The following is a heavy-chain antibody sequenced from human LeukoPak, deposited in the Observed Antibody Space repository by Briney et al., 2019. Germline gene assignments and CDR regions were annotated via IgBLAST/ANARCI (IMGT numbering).Heavy chain of an antibody. Sequence: GGSLRLSCAASGFTFSSYDMHWVRQATGKGLEWVSAIGTAGDTYYPGSVKGRFTISRENAKNSLYLQMNSLRAGDTAVYYCARSGGSVNFDYWGQGTLVTVSS. CDR1: GFTFSSYD. CDR2: IGTAGDT. V-gene: IGHV3-13*01. D-gene: IGHD3-10*01. CDR3: ARSGGSVNFDY. J-gene: IGHJ4*02.